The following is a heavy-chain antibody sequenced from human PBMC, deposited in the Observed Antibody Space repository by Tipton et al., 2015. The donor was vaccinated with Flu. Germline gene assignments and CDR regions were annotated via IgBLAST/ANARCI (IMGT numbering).Heavy chain of an antibody. CDR3: ARRDHSNYVSDPESWFDP. CDR2: IFRTGSP. J-gene: IGHJ5*02. Sequence: TLSLTCTISGDSISSRYSWAWIRQPPGKGLEWIGNIFRTGSPYYNPSLKSRVTMSVDTSNNQFSLKVFSVTAADTAVYYCARRDHSNYVSDPESWFDPWGQGILVTVSS. D-gene: IGHD4-11*01. CDR1: GDSISSRYS. V-gene: IGHV4-38-2*02.